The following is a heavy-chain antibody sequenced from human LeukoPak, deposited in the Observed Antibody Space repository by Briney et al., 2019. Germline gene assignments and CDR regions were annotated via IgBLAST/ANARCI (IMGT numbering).Heavy chain of an antibody. CDR3: AKDSVYGVY. CDR1: GFTFSSNW. D-gene: IGHD5/OR15-5a*01. V-gene: IGHV3-9*01. J-gene: IGHJ4*02. CDR2: ISWNSGSI. Sequence: GGSLRLSCAASGFTFSSNWMHWVRQAPGKGLEWVSGISWNSGSIGYADSVKGRFTISRDNAKNSLYLQMNSLRAEDTALYYCAKDSVYGVYWGQGTLVTVSS.